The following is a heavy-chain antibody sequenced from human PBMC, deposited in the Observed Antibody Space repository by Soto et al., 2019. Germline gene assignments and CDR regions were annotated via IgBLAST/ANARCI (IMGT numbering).Heavy chain of an antibody. CDR2: IYWNDDK. CDR3: AQRLGSRGSFDY. Sequence: GPPLVNPTQTLTLTCTFPGFSLRPSGVGVGWIRQPPGKAPEWLALIYWNDDKRYSPSLKSRLTITKDTSKNQVVLTMTDMDPVDTGTYYCAQRLGSRGSFDYWGQGSLVTVS. J-gene: IGHJ4*02. D-gene: IGHD6-25*01. V-gene: IGHV2-5*01. CDR1: GFSLRPSGVG.